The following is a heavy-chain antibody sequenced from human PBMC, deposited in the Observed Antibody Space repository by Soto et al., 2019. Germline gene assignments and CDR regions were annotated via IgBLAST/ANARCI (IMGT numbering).Heavy chain of an antibody. J-gene: IGHJ4*02. CDR2: ISYGGGTT. Sequence: GGSLRLSCAASEFTFSNYVMSWVRQAPGKGLEWVSAISYGGGTTYYADSVKGRFTISRDNSKNTLYLQMNSLRAEDTAVYYCATNPGYYYDSTGYHFDYWGQGTLVTVSS. CDR1: EFTFSNYV. CDR3: ATNPGYYYDSTGYHFDY. D-gene: IGHD3-22*01. V-gene: IGHV3-23*01.